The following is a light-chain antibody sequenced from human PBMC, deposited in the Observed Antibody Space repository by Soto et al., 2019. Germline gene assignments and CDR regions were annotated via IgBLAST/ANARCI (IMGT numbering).Light chain of an antibody. CDR2: GAS. V-gene: IGKV3-20*01. CDR1: QSVGSSY. Sequence: EIVLTQSPGTLSLSPGERATLSCRASQSVGSSYLAWYQQKPGQAPRLLNYGASSRATGIPDRFSGSGSGTDFTLTISRLEPEDFAVYYCQQYDSSFTFGQATRLEIK. J-gene: IGKJ5*01. CDR3: QQYDSSFT.